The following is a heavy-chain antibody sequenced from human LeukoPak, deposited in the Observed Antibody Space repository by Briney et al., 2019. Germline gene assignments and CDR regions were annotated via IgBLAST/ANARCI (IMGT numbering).Heavy chain of an antibody. CDR3: ATRYLDH. CDR1: GYTFADYY. CDR2: INPNSGGT. V-gene: IGHV1-2*02. J-gene: IGHJ4*02. Sequence: GASVKVSCKASGYTFADYYMHWVRQAPGRGLEWMGWINPNSGGTNYAQKFQGRVTMTRDTSINTAYVEVSRLRYDDTAVYYCATRYLDHWGQGTLVTVSS.